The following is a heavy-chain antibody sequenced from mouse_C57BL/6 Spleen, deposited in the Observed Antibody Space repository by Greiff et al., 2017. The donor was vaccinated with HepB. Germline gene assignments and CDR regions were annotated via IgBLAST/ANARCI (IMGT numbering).Heavy chain of an antibody. V-gene: IGHV1-52*01. CDR3: AREEIDYGKDFAD. D-gene: IGHD2-1*01. CDR2: IDPSDSET. J-gene: IGHJ3*01. CDR1: GYTFTSYW. Sequence: QVQLQQPGAELVRPGSSVKLSCKASGYTFTSYWMHWVKQRPIQGLEWIGNIDPSDSETHYNQKFKDKATLTVDKSSSTAYMQLSSLTSEDSAVYYCAREEIDYGKDFADWGQGALVTVAA.